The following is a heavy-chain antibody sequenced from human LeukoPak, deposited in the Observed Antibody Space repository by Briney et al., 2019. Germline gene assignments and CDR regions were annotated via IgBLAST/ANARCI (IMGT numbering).Heavy chain of an antibody. Sequence: ASVKVSCKASGYTFTGYYMHWVRQAPGQGLEWMGRINPNSGGTNYAQKFQGRVTMTRDTSISTAYMELSRLRSDDTAVYYCALLSKLWFGELLDYWGQGTLVTVSS. CDR3: ALLSKLWFGELLDY. J-gene: IGHJ4*02. CDR1: GYTFTGYY. CDR2: INPNSGGT. D-gene: IGHD3-10*01. V-gene: IGHV1-2*06.